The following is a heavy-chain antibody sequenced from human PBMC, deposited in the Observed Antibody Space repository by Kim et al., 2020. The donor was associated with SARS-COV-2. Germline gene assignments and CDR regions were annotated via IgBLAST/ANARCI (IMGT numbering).Heavy chain of an antibody. CDR1: GFTFSIYG. D-gene: IGHD2-15*01. J-gene: IGHJ4*02. CDR2: ISGDSRTT. CDR3: ARGLFGGFDR. V-gene: IGHV3-23*01. Sequence: GGSLRLSFAASGFTFSIYGMSWVLQAPGKGLECISGISGDSRTTYYADSVKGRFTISRDNSKNTLFLQLNSLRAEDTAIYYCARGLFGGFDRWGQGTLVTVSS.